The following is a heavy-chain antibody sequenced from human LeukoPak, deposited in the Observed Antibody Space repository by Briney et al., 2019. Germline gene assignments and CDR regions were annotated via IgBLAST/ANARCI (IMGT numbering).Heavy chain of an antibody. D-gene: IGHD2-15*01. CDR3: AKDCSGGSCNDY. Sequence: QPGGSLRLSCAASGFTFSSYAMSWVRQAPGKGLEWVSAISGSGGSTYYADSVKGRFTISRDNSKNTLCLQMNSLRAEDTAVYYCAKDCSGGSCNDYWGQGTLVTVSS. V-gene: IGHV3-23*01. CDR1: GFTFSSYA. CDR2: ISGSGGST. J-gene: IGHJ4*02.